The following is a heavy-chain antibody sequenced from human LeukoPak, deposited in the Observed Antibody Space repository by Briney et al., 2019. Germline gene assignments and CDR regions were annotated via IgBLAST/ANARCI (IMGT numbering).Heavy chain of an antibody. CDR3: ARDADLRDYYDSSGPLDY. D-gene: IGHD3-22*01. Sequence: ASVKVSCKASGYTFTSYYMHWVRQAPGQGLEWMGIINPSGGSTSYAQKFQGRVTMTRDMSTSTVYMELSSLRSKDTAVYYCARDADLRDYYDSSGPLDYWGQGTLVTVSS. J-gene: IGHJ4*02. CDR1: GYTFTSYY. CDR2: INPSGGST. V-gene: IGHV1-46*01.